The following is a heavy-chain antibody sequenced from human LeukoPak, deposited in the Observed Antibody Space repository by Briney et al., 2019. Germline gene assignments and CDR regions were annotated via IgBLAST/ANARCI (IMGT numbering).Heavy chain of an antibody. CDR3: AREEYYYDSSGYYTWFHYYYYMDV. D-gene: IGHD3-22*01. J-gene: IGHJ6*03. V-gene: IGHV3-48*01. CDR1: GFTFSSYS. CDR2: ISSSSSTI. Sequence: PGGSLRLSCAASGFTFSSYSMNWVRQAPGKGLEWVSYISSSSSTIYYADSVKGRFTISRDNAKNSLYLQMNSLRAEDTAVYYCAREEYYYDSSGYYTWFHYYYYMDVWGKGTTVTVSS.